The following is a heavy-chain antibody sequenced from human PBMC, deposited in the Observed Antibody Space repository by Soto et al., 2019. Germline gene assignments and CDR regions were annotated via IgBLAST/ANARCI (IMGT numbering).Heavy chain of an antibody. J-gene: IGHJ4*02. CDR2: MHYSGST. D-gene: IGHD2-8*01. V-gene: IGHV4-59*01. Sequence: QVQLQESGPGLVKPSETLSLTCTVSGGSISGYYWSWIRQPPGKGLEWIGYMHYSGSTSYNPALKSRVTVSVDTSKDQFSLKLISVTAADTAVYYGSRRLNPAFDYWGQGALVTVSS. CDR3: SRRLNPAFDY. CDR1: GGSISGYY.